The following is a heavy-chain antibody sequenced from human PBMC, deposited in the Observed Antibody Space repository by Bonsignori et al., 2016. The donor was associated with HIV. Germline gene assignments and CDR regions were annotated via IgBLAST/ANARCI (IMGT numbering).Heavy chain of an antibody. D-gene: IGHD5-12*01. CDR3: ARGRIGHRLNAYDPNFDY. V-gene: IGHV1-2*02. Sequence: WVRQAPGQGLEWMGWIDPKSGDTKYAQKFQARVTMTRDPSLRAAYMEVSRLSTDDTAVYFCARGRIGHRLNAYDPNFDYWGQGTLVTVSS. CDR2: IDPKSGDT. J-gene: IGHJ4*02.